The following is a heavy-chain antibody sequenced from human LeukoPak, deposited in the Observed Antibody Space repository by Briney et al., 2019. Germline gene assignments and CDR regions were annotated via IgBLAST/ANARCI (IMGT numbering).Heavy chain of an antibody. CDR3: ARDNGDYVFDY. CDR1: GGSISSYY. V-gene: IGHV4-59*01. J-gene: IGHJ4*02. CDR2: IYYSGST. Sequence: SETLSLTCTVSGGSISSYYWSWLRQPPGKGLEWIGYIYYSGSTNYNPSLKSRVTISVDTSKNQFSLKLSSVTAADTAVYYCARDNGDYVFDYWGQGTLVTVSS. D-gene: IGHD4-17*01.